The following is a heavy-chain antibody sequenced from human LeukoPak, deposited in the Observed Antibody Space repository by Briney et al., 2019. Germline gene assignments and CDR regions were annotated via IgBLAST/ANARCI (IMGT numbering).Heavy chain of an antibody. D-gene: IGHD4-17*01. CDR3: ARDMDYGDYGGLGYYGMDV. CDR1: GGSFSGYS. Sequence: PSETLSLTCAVYGGSFSGYSLSWIRQPPGKGLDWIGEINHSGSTNYNPSLKSRVTISVDTSKNQFSLKLSSVTAADTAVYYCARDMDYGDYGGLGYYGMDVWGQGTTVTVSS. CDR2: INHSGST. J-gene: IGHJ6*02. V-gene: IGHV4-34*01.